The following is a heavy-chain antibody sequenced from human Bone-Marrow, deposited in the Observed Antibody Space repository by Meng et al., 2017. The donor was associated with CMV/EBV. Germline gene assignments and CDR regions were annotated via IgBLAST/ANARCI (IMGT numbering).Heavy chain of an antibody. D-gene: IGHD4-11*01. Sequence: GESLKISCAASGFTFSSNNMNWVRQAPGKGLEWVSYISGTSTSISYADSVKGRFTISRDNAKNSLYLQMNSLRAEDTAVYYCATQGWTTVTPFDYWGQGTLVTVSS. J-gene: IGHJ4*02. CDR3: ATQGWTTVTPFDY. CDR2: ISGTSTSI. V-gene: IGHV3-21*04. CDR1: GFTFSSNN.